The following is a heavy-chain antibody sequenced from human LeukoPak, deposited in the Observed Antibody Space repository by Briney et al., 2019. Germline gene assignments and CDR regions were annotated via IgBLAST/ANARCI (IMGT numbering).Heavy chain of an antibody. Sequence: SETLSLTCTVSGGSISNDYWSWIRQPPGKGLEWIGYIYYSGSTNYNPSLKSRVTISVDTSKNQFSLNLTSVTTADTAVYYCASFNDFWSGYLAFDIWGQGTMVTVSS. D-gene: IGHD3-3*01. CDR1: GGSISNDY. CDR3: ASFNDFWSGYLAFDI. V-gene: IGHV4-59*01. CDR2: IYYSGST. J-gene: IGHJ3*02.